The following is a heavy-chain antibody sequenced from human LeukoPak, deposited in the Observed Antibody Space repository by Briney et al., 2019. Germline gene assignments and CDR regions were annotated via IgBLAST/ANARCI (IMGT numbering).Heavy chain of an antibody. CDR1: GGSISSYY. Sequence: SETLSLTCTVSGGSISSYYWSWIRQPPGKGLEWIGYIYYSGSTNYNPSLKSRVTISVDTSKNQFSLKLSSVTAADTAVYYCARGTAVVKTHPFDYWGQGTLVTVSS. J-gene: IGHJ4*02. V-gene: IGHV4-59*01. CDR2: IYYSGST. D-gene: IGHD5-18*01. CDR3: ARGTAVVKTHPFDY.